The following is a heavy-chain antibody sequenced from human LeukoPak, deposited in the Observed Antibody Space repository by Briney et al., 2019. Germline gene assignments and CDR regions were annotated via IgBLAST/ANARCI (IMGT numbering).Heavy chain of an antibody. CDR2: IYYSGST. J-gene: IGHJ4*02. D-gene: IGHD3-16*02. CDR3: YIYDYVWGSYRRHFDY. Sequence: LETLSLTCTVSGGSISSSSYYWGWIRQPPGKGLQWIESIYYSGSTYYNPSLKSRVTISVDTSKNQFSLKLSSVTAADTAVYYCYIYDYVWGSYRRHFDYWGQGTLVTVSS. V-gene: IGHV4-39*01. CDR1: GGSISSSSYY.